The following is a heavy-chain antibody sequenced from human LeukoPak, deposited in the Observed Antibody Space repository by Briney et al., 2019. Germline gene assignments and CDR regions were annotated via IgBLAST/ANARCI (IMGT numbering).Heavy chain of an antibody. CDR2: IYYSGST. V-gene: IGHV4-30-4*01. J-gene: IGHJ4*02. Sequence: SETLSLTCIVSGGAISTYYWSWIRQPPGKGLEWIGYIYYSGSTYYNPSLKSRVTISVDTSKNQFSLKLSSVTAADTAVYYCARGGGSYSFDYWGQGTLVTVSS. D-gene: IGHD2-15*01. CDR1: GGAISTYY. CDR3: ARGGGSYSFDY.